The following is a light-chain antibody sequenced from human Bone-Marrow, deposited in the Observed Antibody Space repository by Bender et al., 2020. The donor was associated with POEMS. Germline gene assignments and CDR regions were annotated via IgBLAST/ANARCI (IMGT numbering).Light chain of an antibody. CDR1: NSNIGTNA. CDR2: SDH. CDR3: AAWDAGLSGGV. J-gene: IGLJ3*02. V-gene: IGLV1-44*01. Sequence: QSVLTQPPSASGTPGQRVTISCSGSNSNIGTNAVNRYQQFPGTAPKLLIDSDHQRPSGVPDRFYALKFGTSASLAISGLQSEDEADYYCAAWDAGLSGGVFGGGTKLTVL.